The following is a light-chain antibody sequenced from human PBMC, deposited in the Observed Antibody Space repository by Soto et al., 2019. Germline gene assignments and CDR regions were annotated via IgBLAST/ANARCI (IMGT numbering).Light chain of an antibody. Sequence: EIVLTQSPGTLSLSPGESATLSCRASQSVSSSYLAWYQQTPGQAPMLVIYGTTNRASSLPDRFSGSGAGTDSILTSSLLEADVFVLYCYQQYCRSLWTFGQGTKVEIK. J-gene: IGKJ1*01. CDR3: QQYCRSLWT. CDR1: QSVSSSY. CDR2: GTT. V-gene: IGKV3-20*01.